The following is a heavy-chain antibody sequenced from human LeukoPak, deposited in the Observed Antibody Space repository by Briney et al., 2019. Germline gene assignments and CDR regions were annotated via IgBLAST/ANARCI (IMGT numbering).Heavy chain of an antibody. CDR1: GGSFSGYY. Sequence: SESLSLTCAVYGGSFSGYYWSWIRQPPGKGLEWIGEINHSGSTNYNPSLKSRVTISVDTSKNQFSLKLSSVTAADTAVYYCARGLGSWGQGTMVTVSS. J-gene: IGHJ3*01. V-gene: IGHV4-34*01. CDR3: ARGLGS. CDR2: INHSGST.